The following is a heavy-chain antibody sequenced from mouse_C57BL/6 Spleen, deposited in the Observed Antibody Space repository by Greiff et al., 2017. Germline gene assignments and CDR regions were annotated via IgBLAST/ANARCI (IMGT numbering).Heavy chain of an antibody. D-gene: IGHD1-1*01. CDR3: TTKSSSSFDY. Sequence: VQLQQSGAELVRPGASVTLSCTASGFNIKDDYMHWVKQRPEQGLEWIGWIDPENGDTEYASKFQGKATITADTSSNTAYLQLSSLTSEDTAVYYCTTKSSSSFDYWGQGTTLTVSS. J-gene: IGHJ2*01. V-gene: IGHV14-4*01. CDR2: IDPENGDT. CDR1: GFNIKDDY.